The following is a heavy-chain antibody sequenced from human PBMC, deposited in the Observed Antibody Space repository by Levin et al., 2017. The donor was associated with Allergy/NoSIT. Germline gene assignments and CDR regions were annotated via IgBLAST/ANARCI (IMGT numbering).Heavy chain of an antibody. CDR3: ARARDLVVVRYSYGY. CDR1: GYTFTGYY. Sequence: LGASVKVSCKASGYTFTGYYMHWVRQAPGQGLEWMGWINPNSGGTNYAQKFQGRVTITRDTSISTAYMELSRLRSDDTAVYYCARARDLVVVRYSYGYWGQGTLVTVSS. CDR2: INPNSGGT. D-gene: IGHD5-18*01. V-gene: IGHV1-2*03. J-gene: IGHJ4*02.